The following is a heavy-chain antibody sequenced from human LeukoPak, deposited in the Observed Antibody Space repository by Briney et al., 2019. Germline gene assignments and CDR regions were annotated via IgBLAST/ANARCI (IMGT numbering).Heavy chain of an antibody. J-gene: IGHJ4*02. V-gene: IGHV4-59*08. CDR2: IYYSGST. CDR3: ARHLNNCGDDCYIFDY. CDR1: GRPQFIHY. Sequence: PSDTLSLTCCVWGRPQFIHYGICIRQPPGKGLEWMGYIYYSGSTNYNPSLKSRVTISVDTSKNQFSLRVSSVTAADTAVYYCARHLNNCGDDCYIFDYWGQGTLVTVSS. D-gene: IGHD2-21*01.